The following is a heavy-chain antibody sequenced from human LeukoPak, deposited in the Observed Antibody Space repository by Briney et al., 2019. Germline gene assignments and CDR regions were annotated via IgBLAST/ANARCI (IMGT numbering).Heavy chain of an antibody. V-gene: IGHV1-18*01. Sequence: ASVKVSCKASGYTITSYGISWVRQAPGQGLEWMGWISAYNGNTNYAQKLQGRVTMTTDTSTSTAYMELRSLRSDDTAVYYCARGSVVPAARTYYGMDVWGQGTTVTVSS. CDR1: GYTITSYG. CDR3: ARGSVVPAARTYYGMDV. J-gene: IGHJ6*02. CDR2: ISAYNGNT. D-gene: IGHD2-2*01.